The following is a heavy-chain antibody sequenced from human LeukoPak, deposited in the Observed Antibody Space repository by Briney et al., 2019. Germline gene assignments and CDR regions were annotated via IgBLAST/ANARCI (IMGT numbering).Heavy chain of an antibody. CDR2: IKQDGSEK. CDR1: GFTFSSYW. CDR3: AREELVEVPAAVWSYGMDV. D-gene: IGHD2-2*01. J-gene: IGHJ6*02. V-gene: IGHV3-7*01. Sequence: GGSLRLSCAASGFTFSSYWMSWVRQTPGKGLEWVANIKQDGSEKYYVDSVKGRFAISRDNAKNSLYLQMNSLRAEDTAVYYCAREELVEVPAAVWSYGMDVWGQGTTVTVSS.